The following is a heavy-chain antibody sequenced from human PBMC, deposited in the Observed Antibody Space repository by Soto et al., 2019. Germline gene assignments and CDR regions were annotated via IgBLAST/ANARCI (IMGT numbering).Heavy chain of an antibody. D-gene: IGHD6-13*01. J-gene: IGHJ4*02. V-gene: IGHV1-69*13. Sequence: SVKVSCKASGGTVNSYAITWVRQAPGQGLEWMGGIIPIFGTANYAQKFQDRVTITADESSNTVYMELGSLRSEDTAVYYCGRAAGHSGLAYFFDYWGQGTLVTVSS. CDR3: GRAAGHSGLAYFFDY. CDR2: IIPIFGTA. CDR1: GGTVNSYA.